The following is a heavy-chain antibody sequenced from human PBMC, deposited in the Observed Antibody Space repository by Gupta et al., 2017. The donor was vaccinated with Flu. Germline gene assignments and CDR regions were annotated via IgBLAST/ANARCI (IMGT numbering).Heavy chain of an antibody. D-gene: IGHD6-19*01. CDR1: GFTFSSYS. V-gene: IGHV3-21*01. J-gene: IGHJ5*02. CDR2: ISSSSSYI. CDR3: ARVSSAAWLVENWFDP. Sequence: EVQLVESGGGLVKPGGSLSLSCAASGFTFSSYSMNWVRQAPGKGLECVSSISSSSSYIYYADSVKGRFTISRDNAKNSLYLQMNSLRAEDTAVYYCARVSSAAWLVENWFDPWGQGTLVTVSS.